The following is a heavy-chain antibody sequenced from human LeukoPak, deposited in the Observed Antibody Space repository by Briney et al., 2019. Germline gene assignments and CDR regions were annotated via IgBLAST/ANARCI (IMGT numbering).Heavy chain of an antibody. Sequence: ASVKVSCKASGYTFTSYAMHWVRQAPGQRLEWMGWINAGNGNTKYSQKFQGRVTITRDTSASTAYMELSSLRSEDTAVYYCARAGMSGGSGRPNWFDPWGQGTLVTVSS. J-gene: IGHJ5*02. CDR2: INAGNGNT. V-gene: IGHV1-3*01. CDR1: GYTFTSYA. CDR3: ARAGMSGGSGRPNWFDP. D-gene: IGHD3-10*01.